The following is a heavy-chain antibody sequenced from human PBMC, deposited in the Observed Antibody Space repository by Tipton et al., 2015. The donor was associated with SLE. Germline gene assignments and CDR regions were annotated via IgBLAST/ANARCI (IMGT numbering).Heavy chain of an antibody. CDR2: IYTSGST. D-gene: IGHD3-3*01. CDR1: GGSISSGSYY. Sequence: TLSLTCTVSGGSISSGSYYWSWIRQPAGKGLEWIGRIYTSGSTYYNPSFQSRVTISVDTSKNQFSLKLSSVTAADTAVYYCATLDFWSGYRVDYWGQGTLVTVSS. J-gene: IGHJ4*02. CDR3: ATLDFWSGYRVDY. V-gene: IGHV4-61*02.